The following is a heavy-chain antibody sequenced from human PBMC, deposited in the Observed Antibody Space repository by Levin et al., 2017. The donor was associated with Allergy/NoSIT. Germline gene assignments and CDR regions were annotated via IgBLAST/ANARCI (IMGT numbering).Heavy chain of an antibody. D-gene: IGHD6-19*01. CDR2: INWKGGRT. Sequence: ETLSLTCAAPGFTFDDYGMNWVRQAPGKGLEWVSGINWKGGRTGYADSVKGRFTISRDNAKNSLYLQMNSLRAEDTALYYCARDKGIAVAGGFDYWGQGTLVTVSS. CDR1: GFTFDDYG. CDR3: ARDKGIAVAGGFDY. V-gene: IGHV3-20*04. J-gene: IGHJ4*02.